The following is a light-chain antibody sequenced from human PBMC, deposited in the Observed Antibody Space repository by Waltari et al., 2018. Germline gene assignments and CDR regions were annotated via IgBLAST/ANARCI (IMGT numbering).Light chain of an antibody. V-gene: IGKV2-28*01. CDR2: LGS. CDR1: QSLLHSSGYNY. CDR3: MQALESPS. J-gene: IGKJ4*02. Sequence: EIVMTQSPLSLPVTPGEPASISCRSSQSLLHSSGYNYLTWFLQKPGQSPQLLIYLGSFRASGVPDRFSGSGSGTDFTLKITRVEADDVGFYYCMQALESPSFGGGTKVEIK.